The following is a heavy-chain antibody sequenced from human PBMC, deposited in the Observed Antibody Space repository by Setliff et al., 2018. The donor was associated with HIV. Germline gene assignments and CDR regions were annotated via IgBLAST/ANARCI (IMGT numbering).Heavy chain of an antibody. Sequence: GGSLRLSCAASGFTFSNAWMSWVRQAPGKGLEWVGRIKSKTDGGTTDYAAPVKGRFTISRDDSRNTLYLQMNSLKTEDTAVYYCTTRGITMIVVVITYYWYFDLWGRGTLVTVSS. V-gene: IGHV3-15*01. CDR1: GFTFSNAW. CDR3: TTRGITMIVVVITYYWYFDL. CDR2: IKSKTDGGTT. D-gene: IGHD3-22*01. J-gene: IGHJ2*01.